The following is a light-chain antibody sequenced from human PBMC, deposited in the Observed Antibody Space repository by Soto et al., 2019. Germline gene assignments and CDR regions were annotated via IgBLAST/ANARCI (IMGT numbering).Light chain of an antibody. CDR2: DAS. CDR3: QQYESLPLT. CDR1: QDINKN. Sequence: DIQMTQSPSFLSASVGDRVTITCQASQDINKNLIWYQQKPGKAPELLIYDASDLETGVPSRFSGSGSGTGFTFTISSLQPEDFATYYCQQYESLPLTFGQGTRLEIQ. V-gene: IGKV1-33*01. J-gene: IGKJ5*01.